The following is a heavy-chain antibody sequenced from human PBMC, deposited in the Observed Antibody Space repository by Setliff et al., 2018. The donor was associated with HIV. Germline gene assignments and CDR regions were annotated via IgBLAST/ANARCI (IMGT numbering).Heavy chain of an antibody. CDR1: GVSVNDYY. V-gene: IGHV4-4*07. CDR2: LYSGGTT. D-gene: IGHD4-17*01. Sequence: SETLSLTCSVSGVSVNDYYWSWIRQPAGKGLEWIGRLYSGGTTNYNPSLKSRLTMSVDTSNNKFSLKLNSVTAADTAVYYCARDRDRKDTTYVRFDYWGHGIL. J-gene: IGHJ4*01. CDR3: ARDRDRKDTTYVRFDY.